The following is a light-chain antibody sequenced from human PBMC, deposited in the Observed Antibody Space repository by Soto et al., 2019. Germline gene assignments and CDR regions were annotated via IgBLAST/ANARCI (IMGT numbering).Light chain of an antibody. J-gene: IGKJ1*01. CDR3: QQYNSYSPWT. CDR2: DAS. CDR1: QGIISW. Sequence: DIQMTRSLSTLSASVGDGVTITCRASQGIISWLAWYQQKPGKAPKLLIYDASSLESGVPSRFSGSGSGTEFTLTISSLQPDDFATYYCQQYNSYSPWTFGQGTKVEIK. V-gene: IGKV1-5*01.